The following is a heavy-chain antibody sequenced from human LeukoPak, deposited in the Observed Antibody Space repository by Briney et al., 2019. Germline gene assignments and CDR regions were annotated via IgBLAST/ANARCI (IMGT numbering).Heavy chain of an antibody. J-gene: IGHJ4*02. CDR3: ARYTSMVRFDY. CDR1: GGSISNYH. D-gene: IGHD5-18*01. Sequence: PSETLSLTCTVSGGSISNYHWSWIRQPPGKGLEWIGYIYYSGSTDYNPSLKSRVTISVDTSKNQFSLKLSSVTAADTAVYYCARYTSMVRFDYWGQGTLVTVSS. CDR2: IYYSGST. V-gene: IGHV4-59*01.